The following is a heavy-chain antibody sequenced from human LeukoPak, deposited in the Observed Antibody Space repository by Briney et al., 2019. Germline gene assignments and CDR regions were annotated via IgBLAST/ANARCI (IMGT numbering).Heavy chain of an antibody. Sequence: PWGSLRLSCAASGVSFSGYAMDWVRQAPGKALEWVAFIQYDGSQKSYVDSVKGRFTISRDNSKKTLYLQLNSLRSDETVLYYCARGYHYGFHYWGEGTLVTVSS. J-gene: IGHJ4*02. CDR1: GVSFSGYA. V-gene: IGHV3-30*02. CDR2: IQYDGSQK. CDR3: ARGYHYGFHY. D-gene: IGHD5-12*01.